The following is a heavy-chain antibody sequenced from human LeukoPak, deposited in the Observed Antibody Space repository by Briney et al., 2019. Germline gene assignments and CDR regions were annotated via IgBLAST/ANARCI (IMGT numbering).Heavy chain of an antibody. Sequence: SETLSLTCTVSGGSISTYYWSWIRQPPGKGLEYIGYIYYSGSTNYNPSLKSRVTMSVDTSKNQFSLKLSSVTAADTAVYYCARGGYYGSGNDFRFDPWGQGTLVTVSS. D-gene: IGHD3-10*01. V-gene: IGHV4-59*01. CDR2: IYYSGST. CDR3: ARGGYYGSGNDFRFDP. CDR1: GGSISTYY. J-gene: IGHJ5*02.